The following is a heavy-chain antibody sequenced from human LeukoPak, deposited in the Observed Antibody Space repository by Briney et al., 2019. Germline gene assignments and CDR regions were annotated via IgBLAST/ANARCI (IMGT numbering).Heavy chain of an antibody. V-gene: IGHV1-2*02. CDR1: GYTFTGYY. Sequence: VASVKFSCKASGYTFTGYYMHWVRQAPGQGLEWMGWINPNSGGTNYAQKVQGRVTMTRDTSISTAYMELSRLRSEDTAVYYCARAAYSSGWYLSDYYGMDVWGQGTTVTVSS. CDR2: INPNSGGT. D-gene: IGHD6-19*01. CDR3: ARAAYSSGWYLSDYYGMDV. J-gene: IGHJ6*02.